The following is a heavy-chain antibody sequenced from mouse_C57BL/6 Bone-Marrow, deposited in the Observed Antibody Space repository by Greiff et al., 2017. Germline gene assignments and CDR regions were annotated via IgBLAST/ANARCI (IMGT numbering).Heavy chain of an antibody. Sequence: VQLQQSGAELARPGASVKLSCKASGYTFTSYGISWVKQRTGQGLEWIGEIYPRSGNTYYNEKFKGKATLTADKSSSTAYMELRSLTSEDSAVYFCALLFYYAMDDWGKGTSVTVSS. V-gene: IGHV1-81*01. D-gene: IGHD2-10*01. CDR3: ALLFYYAMDD. CDR2: IYPRSGNT. CDR1: GYTFTSYG. J-gene: IGHJ4*01.